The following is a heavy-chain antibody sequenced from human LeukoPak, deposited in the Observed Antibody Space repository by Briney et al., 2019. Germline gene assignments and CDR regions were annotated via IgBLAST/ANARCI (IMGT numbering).Heavy chain of an antibody. CDR2: TSSSGST. CDR3: ARGSSLLRPRNSGWGGAFDV. CDR1: GDSITYFY. D-gene: IGHD6-19*01. V-gene: IGHV4-4*07. J-gene: IGHJ3*01. Sequence: SETLSLTCSVSGDSITYFYWSWIRQAAGKGLEWIGRTSSSGSTDYNASLKSRVTMVVGTSKDQLFLKVVSVTAADTALYYCARGSSLLRPRNSGWGGAFDVWGQGTVVPVSS.